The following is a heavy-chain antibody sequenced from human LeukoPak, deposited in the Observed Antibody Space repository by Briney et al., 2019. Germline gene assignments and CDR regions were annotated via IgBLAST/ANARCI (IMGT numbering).Heavy chain of an antibody. D-gene: IGHD6-19*01. CDR1: GFTLNDYS. CDR3: AKRGTSSDFDY. J-gene: IGHJ4*02. Sequence: GGSLRPSCAASGFTLNDYSMNWVRQAPGKGLEWVSFISNSGSYIYYADSVKGRFTISRDNAKNSLYLQMNSLRAEDTAVYYCAKRGTSSDFDYWGQGTLVTVSS. V-gene: IGHV3-21*01. CDR2: ISNSGSYI.